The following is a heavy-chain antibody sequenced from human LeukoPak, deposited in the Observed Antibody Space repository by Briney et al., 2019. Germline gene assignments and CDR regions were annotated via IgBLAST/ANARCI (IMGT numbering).Heavy chain of an antibody. J-gene: IGHJ3*02. D-gene: IGHD3-22*01. V-gene: IGHV4-61*02. CDR1: GGYLSSGSYY. CDR2: VCSSGST. CDR3: ARTLSDTYYYDSSGHKKAFDI. Sequence: SEPLSLPCTVSGGYLSSGSYYWSRPRQPAGKGLGWNGRVCSSGSTNYNPSLKSRVTISVDTSKNQFSLKLSSVTAADTAVYYCARTLSDTYYYDSSGHKKAFDIWGQGTMVTVSS.